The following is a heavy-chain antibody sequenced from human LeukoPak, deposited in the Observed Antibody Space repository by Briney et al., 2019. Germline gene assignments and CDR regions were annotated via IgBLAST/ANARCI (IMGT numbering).Heavy chain of an antibody. CDR3: ARGVRHRTGTYPNY. V-gene: IGHV4-39*07. CDR1: GFTFSSYS. D-gene: IGHD1-7*01. CDR2: IYYSGST. Sequence: GSLRLSCAASGFTFSSYSMNWVRQPPGKGLEWIGSIYYSGSTYYNPSLKGRVTMSLDTSKRHFSLKVTSVTAADTAVYYCARGVRHRTGTYPNYWGQGALVTVSS. J-gene: IGHJ4*02.